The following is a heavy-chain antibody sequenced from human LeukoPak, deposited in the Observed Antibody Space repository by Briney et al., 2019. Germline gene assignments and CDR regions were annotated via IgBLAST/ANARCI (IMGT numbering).Heavy chain of an antibody. CDR1: GFTFSSYG. V-gene: IGHV3-23*01. Sequence: GGSLRLSCAASGFTFSSYGMSWVRQAPGKGLEWVSAISGSGGSTYYADSVKGRFTISRDTSKNALYLQMNSLRVEDTAVYYCAKVGQNYDILTYYFDYWGQGTLVTVSS. J-gene: IGHJ4*02. CDR2: ISGSGGST. CDR3: AKVGQNYDILTYYFDY. D-gene: IGHD3-9*01.